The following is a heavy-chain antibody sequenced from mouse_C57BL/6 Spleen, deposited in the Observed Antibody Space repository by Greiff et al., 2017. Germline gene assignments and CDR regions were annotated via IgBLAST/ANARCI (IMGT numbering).Heavy chain of an antibody. CDR2: IYPRDGST. J-gene: IGHJ4*01. CDR3: ARAEAYDGYLYYAMDY. D-gene: IGHD2-3*01. CDR1: GYTFTSYD. V-gene: IGHV1-85*01. Sequence: QVQLKQSGPELVKPGASVKLSCKASGYTFTSYDINWVKQRPGQGLEWIGWIYPRDGSTKYNEKFKGKATLTVDTSSSTAYMELHSLTSEDSAVYFCARAEAYDGYLYYAMDYWGQGTSVTVSS.